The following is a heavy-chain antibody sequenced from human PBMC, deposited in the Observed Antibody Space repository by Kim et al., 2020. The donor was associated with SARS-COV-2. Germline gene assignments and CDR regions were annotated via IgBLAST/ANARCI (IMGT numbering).Heavy chain of an antibody. J-gene: IGHJ4*02. CDR1: GFTFSSYS. CDR3: AREISVVATTSDY. Sequence: GGSLRLSCAASGFTFSSYSMNWVRQAPGKGLEWVSSISSSSSYIYYADSVKGRFTISRDNAKNSLYLQMNSLRAEDTAVYYCAREISVVATTSDYWGQGTLVTVSS. CDR2: ISSSSSYI. V-gene: IGHV3-21*01. D-gene: IGHD5-12*01.